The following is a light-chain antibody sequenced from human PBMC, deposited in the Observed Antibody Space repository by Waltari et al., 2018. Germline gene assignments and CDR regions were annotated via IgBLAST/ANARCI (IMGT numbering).Light chain of an antibody. CDR1: QSISSW. V-gene: IGKV1-5*01. Sequence: DIQMTQSPSTLSASVGDRVTITCRASQSISSWLAWYQQKPGKAPKLPIYDASRLQSGVPSRFSGSGSGTEFTLTISSLQPDDFATYYCQQYNSYSYTFGQGTKLEIK. CDR3: QQYNSYSYT. J-gene: IGKJ2*01. CDR2: DAS.